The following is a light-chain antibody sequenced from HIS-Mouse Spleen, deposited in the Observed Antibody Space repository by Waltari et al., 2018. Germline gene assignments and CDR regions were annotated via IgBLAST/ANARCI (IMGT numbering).Light chain of an antibody. CDR3: YSTDSSGNHRV. J-gene: IGLJ2*01. V-gene: IGLV3-10*01. CDR2: EDR. CDR1: ALPKKY. Sequence: SYELTQPPSVSVSPGQTARNTCSGDALPKKYAYWYQQKSGQAPVLVIYEDRKRPSGIPGRFSGSSSGTMATLTISGAQVEDEADYYCYSTDSSGNHRVFGGGTKLTVL.